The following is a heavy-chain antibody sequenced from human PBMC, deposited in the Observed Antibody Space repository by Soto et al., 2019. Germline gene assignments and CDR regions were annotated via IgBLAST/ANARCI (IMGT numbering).Heavy chain of an antibody. J-gene: IGHJ4*02. CDR1: GFTFSSYG. Sequence: QVQLVESGGGVVQPGRSLRLSCAASGFTFSSYGMHWVRQAPGKGLEWVAVIWYAGSNKYYADSVKGRFTISRDNSKNTLYLQMNSLRAEDTAVYYCARELGQSAVAGPLDYWGQGTLVTVSS. D-gene: IGHD6-19*01. CDR2: IWYAGSNK. V-gene: IGHV3-33*01. CDR3: ARELGQSAVAGPLDY.